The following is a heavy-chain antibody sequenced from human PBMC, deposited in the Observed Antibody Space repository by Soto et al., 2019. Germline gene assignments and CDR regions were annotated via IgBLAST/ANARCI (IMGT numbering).Heavy chain of an antibody. CDR3: ARGRTRGIAVSGTNPFDY. D-gene: IGHD6-19*01. Sequence: PSETLSLTCAVSGESFSGYYWSWIRQPPRKGLEWIGEINHRGSTNYNPSLKSRFTISVDTSQNQISLKLGSVTAADTALYYCARGRTRGIAVSGTNPFDYWGQGTLITVSS. CDR2: INHRGST. V-gene: IGHV4-34*01. J-gene: IGHJ4*02. CDR1: GESFSGYY.